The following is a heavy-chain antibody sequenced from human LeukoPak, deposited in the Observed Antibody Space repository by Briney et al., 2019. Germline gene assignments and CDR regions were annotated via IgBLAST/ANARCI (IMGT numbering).Heavy chain of an antibody. D-gene: IGHD2-8*02. CDR2: IFPSGGEI. CDR3: ATYRQVLLPFES. CDR1: GFTFSNYA. Sequence: GGSLRLSCAASGFTFSNYAMNWVRQTPGKGLEWVSSIFPSGGEIHYADSVRGRFTISRDNSKSTLSLQMNSLRAEDTAIYYCATYRQVLLPFESWGQGTLVTVSS. J-gene: IGHJ4*02. V-gene: IGHV3-23*01.